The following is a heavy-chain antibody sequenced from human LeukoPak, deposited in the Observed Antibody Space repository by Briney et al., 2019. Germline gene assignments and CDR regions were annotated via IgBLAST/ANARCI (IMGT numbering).Heavy chain of an antibody. J-gene: IGHJ4*02. CDR1: GYTFTSYY. CDR2: INPSGGST. D-gene: IGHD5-24*01. V-gene: IGHV1-46*03. CDR3: ASFISGDSDGYPLAGSY. Sequence: ASVKVSCKASGYTFTSYYMHWVRQAPGQGLEWMGIINPSGGSTSYAQKFQGRVTMSRDTSTSTVSMELSSLRSEDTAVYYCASFISGDSDGYPLAGSYWGQGTLVTVS.